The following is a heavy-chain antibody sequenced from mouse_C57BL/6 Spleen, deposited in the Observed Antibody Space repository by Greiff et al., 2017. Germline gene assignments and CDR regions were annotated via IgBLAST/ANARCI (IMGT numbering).Heavy chain of an antibody. J-gene: IGHJ1*03. CDR2: ISDGGSYT. Sequence: EVHLVESGGGLVKPGGSLKLSCAASGFTFSSYAMSWVRQTPEKRLEWVATISDGGSYTYYPDNVKGRFTISRDNAKNNLYLQMSHLKSEDTAMYYCARVLSSLYWYFDVWGTGTTVTVSS. CDR3: ARVLSSLYWYFDV. CDR1: GFTFSSYA. D-gene: IGHD1-1*01. V-gene: IGHV5-4*01.